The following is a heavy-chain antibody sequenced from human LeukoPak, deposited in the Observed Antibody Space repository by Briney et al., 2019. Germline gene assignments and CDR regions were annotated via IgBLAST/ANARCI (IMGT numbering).Heavy chain of an antibody. J-gene: IGHJ4*02. D-gene: IGHD3-3*01. Sequence: EPSETLSLTCIVSGGSITSGTYYWGWIRQPPGKGLEWIGSIYSSGSTYYNPSPKSRVTISVDTSKNQFSLKMRSVTAADTAVYYCARIIPDYDFWSGVGPIDYWGQGTLVTVSS. CDR3: ARIIPDYDFWSGVGPIDY. CDR2: IYSSGST. V-gene: IGHV4-39*01. CDR1: GGSITSGTYY.